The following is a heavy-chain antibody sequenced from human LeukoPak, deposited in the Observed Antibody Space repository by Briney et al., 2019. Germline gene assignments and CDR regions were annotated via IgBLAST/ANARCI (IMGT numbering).Heavy chain of an antibody. D-gene: IGHD3-10*01. V-gene: IGHV4-59*07. J-gene: IGHJ4*02. CDR1: VRSISSQY. Sequence: SDPVSLLCTVCVRSISSQYWSLLRQPPGKGLEWIGYIFYRGISKFSTSLKSRVPLSVDTSKNQSSLRLTSGTAADTAVYYCARTSYHYNSGDYGWYFDYWGQGTLVTVSA. CDR2: IFYRGIS. CDR3: ARTSYHYNSGDYGWYFDY.